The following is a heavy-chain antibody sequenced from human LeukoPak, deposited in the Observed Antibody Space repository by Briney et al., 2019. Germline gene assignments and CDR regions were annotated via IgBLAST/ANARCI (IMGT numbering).Heavy chain of an antibody. V-gene: IGHV3-21*04. CDR3: AKKPQTYYYDGSGYYHFDY. D-gene: IGHD3-22*01. CDR1: GFTFSSYS. Sequence: GGSLRLSCAASGFTFSSYSMNWVRQAPGKGLEWVSSISSSSSYIYYADSVKGRFTISRDNSKNTLYLQMNSLRAEDTAVYYCAKKPQTYYYDGSGYYHFDYWGQGTLVTVSS. CDR2: ISSSSSYI. J-gene: IGHJ4*02.